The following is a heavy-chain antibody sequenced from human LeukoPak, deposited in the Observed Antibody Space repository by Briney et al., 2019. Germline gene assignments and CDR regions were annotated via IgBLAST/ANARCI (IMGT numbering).Heavy chain of an antibody. CDR1: GFTFSSYA. D-gene: IGHD2-2*02. Sequence: GGSLRFSCAASGFTFSSYAMSWVRQAPGNGLEWVSAISGSGGSTYYADSVKGRFTISRDNSKNTLYLQMNSLRAEDTAVYYCAKDRVKLYDYWGQGTLVTVSS. CDR3: AKDRVKLYDY. CDR2: ISGSGGST. J-gene: IGHJ4*02. V-gene: IGHV3-23*01.